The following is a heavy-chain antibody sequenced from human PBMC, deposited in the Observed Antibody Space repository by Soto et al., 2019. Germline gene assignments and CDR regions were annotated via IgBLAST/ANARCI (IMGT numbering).Heavy chain of an antibody. V-gene: IGHV3-23*01. Sequence: GGSLILSCAASGFTFSSYAMSWVRQAPGKGLEWVSAISGSGGSTYYADSVKGRFTISRDNSKNTLYLQMNSLRAEDTAVYYCAKDIVVVVRAMFDYWGQGTLVTVFS. CDR2: ISGSGGST. CDR3: AKDIVVVVRAMFDY. CDR1: GFTFSSYA. D-gene: IGHD2-15*01. J-gene: IGHJ4*02.